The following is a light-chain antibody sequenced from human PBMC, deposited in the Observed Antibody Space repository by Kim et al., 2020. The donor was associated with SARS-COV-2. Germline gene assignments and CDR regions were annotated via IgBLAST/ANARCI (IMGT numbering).Light chain of an antibody. J-gene: IGKJ4*01. Sequence: SPGERATLSGRASQSVSSNLAWYQQKPGQAPRLLIYDASTRATGSLARFSGSGSGTEFTLTISSLQSEDFAVYYCQQHSNWPLGSFGEGTKVDIK. CDR1: QSVSSN. CDR2: DAS. V-gene: IGKV3-15*01. CDR3: QQHSNWPLGS.